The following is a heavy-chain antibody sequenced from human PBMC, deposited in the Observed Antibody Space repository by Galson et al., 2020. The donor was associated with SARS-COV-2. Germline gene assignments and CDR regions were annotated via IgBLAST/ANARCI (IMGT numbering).Heavy chain of an antibody. Sequence: SETLSLTCTVSGGSISSGGYYWSWIRQHPGKGLEWIGYIYYSGSTYYNPSLKSRVTISVDTSKNQFSLKLSSVTAADTAVYYCAIGSGYCSSTSCYPFDYWGQGTLVTVSS. CDR1: GGSISSGGYY. D-gene: IGHD2-2*01. CDR3: AIGSGYCSSTSCYPFDY. J-gene: IGHJ4*02. V-gene: IGHV4-31*03. CDR2: IYYSGST.